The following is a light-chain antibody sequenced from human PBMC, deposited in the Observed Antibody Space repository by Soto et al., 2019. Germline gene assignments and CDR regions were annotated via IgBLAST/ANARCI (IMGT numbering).Light chain of an antibody. V-gene: IGKV1-17*01. Sequence: DIRMTQSPSSLSASIGDRVTITFRASQGISNDLGWYQQKPGLAPKRLISAASTLQSGVPSRFRGSGSGTEFSLTISGLQTEDIATYYCLQHHSYPWTFGQGTKVDIK. CDR2: AAS. J-gene: IGKJ1*01. CDR3: LQHHSYPWT. CDR1: QGISND.